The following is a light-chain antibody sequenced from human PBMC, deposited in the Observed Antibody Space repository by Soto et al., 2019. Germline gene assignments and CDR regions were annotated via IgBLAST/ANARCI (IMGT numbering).Light chain of an antibody. V-gene: IGKV3-15*01. CDR1: QSVSSN. CDR2: GAS. CDR3: QQYNNLWT. J-gene: IGKJ1*01. Sequence: EIVMTQSPATLSVSPGERATPSCRASQSVSSNLAWYQQEPGQAPRLLIYGASTRATGIPARFSGSGSGTEFTLTISSLQSEDFAVYYCQQYNNLWTFGQGTKVDIK.